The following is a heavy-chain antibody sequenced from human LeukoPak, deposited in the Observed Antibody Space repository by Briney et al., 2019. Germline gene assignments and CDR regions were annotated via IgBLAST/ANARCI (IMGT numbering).Heavy chain of an antibody. Sequence: GGSLRLSCAASGFTFSSYAMSWVRQAPGKGLEWVSAISGSGGSTYYADSVKGRFTISRDNSKNTLYLKMNSLRAEDTAVYYCVREGPRGLAFDIWGQGTMVTVSS. V-gene: IGHV3-23*01. CDR2: ISGSGGST. D-gene: IGHD3/OR15-3a*01. CDR1: GFTFSSYA. J-gene: IGHJ3*02. CDR3: VREGPRGLAFDI.